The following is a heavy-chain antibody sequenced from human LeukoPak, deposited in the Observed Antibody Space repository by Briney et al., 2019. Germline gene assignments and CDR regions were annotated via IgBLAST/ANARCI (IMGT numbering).Heavy chain of an antibody. J-gene: IGHJ6*03. CDR1: GYTFTIYG. CDR2: IIPIFGTA. D-gene: IGHD2-15*01. V-gene: IGHV1-69*05. Sequence: VASVKVSCKASGYTFTIYGISWVRQAPGQGLEWMGGIIPIFGTANYAQKFQGRVTITTDESTSTAYMELSSLRSEDTAVYYCARDLKEYCSGGSCPRLYYYYMDVWGKGTTVTVSS. CDR3: ARDLKEYCSGGSCPRLYYYYMDV.